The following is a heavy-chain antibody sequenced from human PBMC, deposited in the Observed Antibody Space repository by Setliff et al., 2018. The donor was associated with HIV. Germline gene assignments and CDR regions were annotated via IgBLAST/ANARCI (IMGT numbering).Heavy chain of an antibody. CDR2: ISSSSTI. CDR3: ASSGSGSYINWFGP. J-gene: IGHJ5*02. Sequence: PGGSLRLSCAASGFTFSSYSMNWVRQAPGKGLEWVSYISSSSTIYYADSVKGRFTISRDNAKNSLYLQMNSLRAEDTAVYYCASSGSGSYINWFGPWGQGTLVTVSS. CDR1: GFTFSSYS. V-gene: IGHV3-48*01. D-gene: IGHD3-10*01.